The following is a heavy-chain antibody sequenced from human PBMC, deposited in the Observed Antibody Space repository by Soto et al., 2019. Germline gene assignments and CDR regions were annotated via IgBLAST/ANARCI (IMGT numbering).Heavy chain of an antibody. CDR3: ARSPYCSSTSCYEEYYFDY. CDR1: GGSISSGGYY. D-gene: IGHD2-2*01. V-gene: IGHV4-31*03. CDR2: IYYSGST. J-gene: IGHJ4*02. Sequence: SETLSLTCTVSGGSISSGGYYWSWIRQHPGKGLEWIGYIYYSGSTYYNPSLKSRVTISVDTSKNQFSLKLSSVTAADTAVYYCARSPYCSSTSCYEEYYFDYWGQGTLVTVSS.